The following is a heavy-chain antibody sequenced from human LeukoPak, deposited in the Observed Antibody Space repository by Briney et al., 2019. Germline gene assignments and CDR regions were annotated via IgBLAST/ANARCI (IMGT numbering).Heavy chain of an antibody. Sequence: ASVKVSCKASGYTFTNYDINWMRQAPGQGLERVGWMNPNSGNTGYAQTFQGKLTMTRNTSIKTAYMELSSLRSEDTAVYYCARRFYDNLTGHTWYDYWGQGALVTVSS. CDR2: MNPNSGNT. V-gene: IGHV1-8*01. CDR3: ARRFYDNLTGHTWYDY. D-gene: IGHD3-9*01. CDR1: GYTFTNYD. J-gene: IGHJ4*02.